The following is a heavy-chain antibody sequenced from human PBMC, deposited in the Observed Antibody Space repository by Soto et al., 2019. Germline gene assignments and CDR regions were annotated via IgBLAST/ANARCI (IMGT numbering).Heavy chain of an antibody. D-gene: IGHD4-4*01. J-gene: IGHJ6*02. V-gene: IGHV4-30-2*01. CDR1: GGSISSGGYS. Sequence: SETLSLTCAVSGGSISSGGYSWGWIRQPPGKGLEWIGYIYHGGSTYYNPSLKSRVTMSVDRSKNQFSLKLSSVTAADTAVYYCARGSTTVNTNRLWGMDVWGQGTTVTVSS. CDR3: ARGSTTVNTNRLWGMDV. CDR2: IYHGGST.